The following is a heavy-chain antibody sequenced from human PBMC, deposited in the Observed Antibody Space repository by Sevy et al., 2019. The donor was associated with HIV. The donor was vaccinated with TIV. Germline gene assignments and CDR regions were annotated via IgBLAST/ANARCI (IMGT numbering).Heavy chain of an antibody. CDR2: MTSSGRYI. V-gene: IGHV3-21*01. CDR1: GFTFSTST. D-gene: IGHD2-15*01. CDR3: VRDGWNY. J-gene: IGHJ4*02. Sequence: GGSLRLSCAASGFTFSTSTMNWVRQAPGKGLEWVSLMTSSGRYILYAESVKGGFTNSRDNAKNSVILQMNSLRVEDTAVYYCVRDGWNYWGQGTLVTVSS.